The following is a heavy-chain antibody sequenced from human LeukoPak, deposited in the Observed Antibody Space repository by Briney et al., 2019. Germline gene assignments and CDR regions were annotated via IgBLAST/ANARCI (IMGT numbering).Heavy chain of an antibody. J-gene: IGHJ4*02. CDR3: ARARAAAGRLTNFDY. V-gene: IGHV4-4*07. CDR2: IYTSGST. D-gene: IGHD6-13*01. CDR1: GGSISSYY. Sequence: PSETLSLTCTVSGGSISSYYWSWIRQPAGEGLEWIGRIYTSGSTNYNPSLKSRVTMSVDTSKNQFSLKLSSVTAADTAVYYCARARAAAGRLTNFDYWGQGTLVTVSS.